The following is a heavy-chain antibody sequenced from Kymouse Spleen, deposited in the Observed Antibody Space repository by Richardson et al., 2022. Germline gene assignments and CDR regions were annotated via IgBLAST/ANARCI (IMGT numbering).Heavy chain of an antibody. CDR1: GGSISSSSYY. Sequence: QLQLQESGPGLVKPSETLSLTCTVSGGSISSSSYYWGWIRQPPGKGLEWIGSIYYSGSTYYNPSLKSRVTISVDTSKNQFSLKLSSVTAADTAVYYCAGTIYDILTGYYFDYWGQGTLVTVSS. D-gene: IGHD3-9*01. V-gene: IGHV4-39*01. CDR2: IYYSGST. CDR3: AGTIYDILTGYYFDY. J-gene: IGHJ4*02.